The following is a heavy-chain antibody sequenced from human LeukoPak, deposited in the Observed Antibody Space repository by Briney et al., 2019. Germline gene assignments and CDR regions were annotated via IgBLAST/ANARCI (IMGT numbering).Heavy chain of an antibody. Sequence: GGSLRLSCAASGFTFSSYGMHWVRQAPGKGLEWVAVISYDGSNKYYADSVKGRFTISRDNSKNTLYLQMNSLRADDTAVYYCARGAAAGTWDVWGKGTTVTISS. CDR2: ISYDGSNK. D-gene: IGHD6-13*01. V-gene: IGHV3-30*03. J-gene: IGHJ6*04. CDR3: ARGAAAGTWDV. CDR1: GFTFSSYG.